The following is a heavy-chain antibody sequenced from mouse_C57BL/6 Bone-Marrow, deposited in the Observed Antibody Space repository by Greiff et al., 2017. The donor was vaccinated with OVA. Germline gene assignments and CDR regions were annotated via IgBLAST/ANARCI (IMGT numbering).Heavy chain of an antibody. Sequence: VQLQQSGAELVRPGTSVKLSCKASGYTFTSYWMHWVKQRPGQGLEWIGVIDPSDSYTNYNQKFKGKATLTVDTSSSTAYMQLSSLTSEDSAVYYCARLWYSNYDYFDYWGQGTTLTVSS. CDR2: IDPSDSYT. J-gene: IGHJ2*01. V-gene: IGHV1-59*01. CDR3: ARLWYSNYDYFDY. D-gene: IGHD2-5*01. CDR1: GYTFTSYW.